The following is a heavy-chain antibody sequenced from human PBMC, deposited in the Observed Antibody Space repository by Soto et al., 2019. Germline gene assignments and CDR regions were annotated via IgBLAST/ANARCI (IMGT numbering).Heavy chain of an antibody. Sequence: QVHLQQWGAGLLKSSETLSLTCAVYGGSFSGYYWSWIRQPPGKGLEWIGEINHSGITNYNPSLKGRVTISVDTSKNQVSLNLTSMTAADTAVYYCARGSVDYNFCSGYYSRFYYFDFWGQGTLVTVSS. D-gene: IGHD3-3*01. CDR3: ARGSVDYNFCSGYYSRFYYFDF. CDR1: GGSFSGYY. V-gene: IGHV4-34*01. CDR2: INHSGIT. J-gene: IGHJ4*02.